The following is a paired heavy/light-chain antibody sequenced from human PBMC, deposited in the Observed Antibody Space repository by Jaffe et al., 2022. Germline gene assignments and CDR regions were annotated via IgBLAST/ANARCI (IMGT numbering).Heavy chain of an antibody. D-gene: IGHD2-2*01. Sequence: QVQLVQSGAEVKKPGASVKVSCKASGYTFTGYYMHWVRQVPGQGLEWMGRINPNSGGTKYAEKFQGRVTMTRDTSLSTAYMELSRLTSDDTAVYYCASGYCAATGCYYWFAPWGQGTLVTVSS. CDR2: INPNSGGT. CDR3: ASGYCAATGCYYWFAP. J-gene: IGHJ5*02. V-gene: IGHV1-2*06. CDR1: GYTFTGYY.
Light chain of an antibody. CDR1: QSVSNY. J-gene: IGKJ3*01. CDR3: QQRSDWLFT. V-gene: IGKV3-11*01. CDR2: DAS. Sequence: EIVLTQSPATLSLSPGDRATLSCRASQSVSNYLAWYQQKPGQAPRLLIYDASNRATGIPARFSGSGSGTDFTLTISSLEPEDFAVYYCQQRSDWLFTFGPGTKLD.